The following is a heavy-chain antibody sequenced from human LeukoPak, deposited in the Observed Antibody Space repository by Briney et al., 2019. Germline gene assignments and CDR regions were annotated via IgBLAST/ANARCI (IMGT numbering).Heavy chain of an antibody. CDR1: GYTFTSYG. CDR3: ARGDNYLGYSGYDYGQDYYYYGMDV. D-gene: IGHD5-12*01. CDR2: ISAYNGNT. J-gene: IGHJ6*02. V-gene: IGHV1-18*01. Sequence: GASVKVSFKAAGYTFTSYGISWVRQAPGQGLEWMGLISAYNGNTNYEQKLQGRVIMTTDTSTSTAYMELRSLRSDDTAVYYCARGDNYLGYSGYDYGQDYYYYGMDVWGQGTTVTVSS.